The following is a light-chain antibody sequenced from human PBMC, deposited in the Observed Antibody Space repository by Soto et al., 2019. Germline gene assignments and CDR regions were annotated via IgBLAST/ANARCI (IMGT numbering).Light chain of an antibody. CDR3: CSYTGSYSV. J-gene: IGLJ3*02. CDR2: DVT. V-gene: IGLV2-11*01. CDR1: GGFDF. Sequence: QSVLTQPRSVSGSPGQSVAISCTGIGGFDFVSWYQQYPGKAPKLMIYDVTNRPSGVPDRFSASKSGDTASLTISGLQAEDEADYYCCSYTGSYSVVGGGTKLTVL.